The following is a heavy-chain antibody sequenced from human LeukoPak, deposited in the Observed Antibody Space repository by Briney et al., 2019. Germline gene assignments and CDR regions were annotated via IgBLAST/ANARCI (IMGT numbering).Heavy chain of an antibody. CDR1: GYTFTSYG. J-gene: IGHJ6*03. CDR2: LSLYNGNT. CDR3: ARTQDVTYYYYYMDV. D-gene: IGHD2-21*01. V-gene: IGHV1-18*01. Sequence: GASVKVSCKASGYTFTSYGISWVRQAPGQGLEWIGWLSLYNGNTHYAQELQGRLIMTTDISTTTAYMELRSLRSDDTAVYYCARTQDVTYYYYYMDVWGKGTTVTVSS.